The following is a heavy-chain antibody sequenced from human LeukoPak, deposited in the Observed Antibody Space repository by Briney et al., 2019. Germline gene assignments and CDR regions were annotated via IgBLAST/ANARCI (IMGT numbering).Heavy chain of an antibody. J-gene: IGHJ4*02. V-gene: IGHV3-74*01. D-gene: IGHD3-16*01. CDR1: GFTFSSYW. CDR3: TRDVNWGSFDY. Sequence: SGGSLRLSCAASGFTFSSYWMHWVRQAPGKGLVWVSRINSDGSSTNYADSVKGRFTISRDNAKNTLYLQMNSLRAEDTAVYFCTRDVNWGSFDYWGQGTLVTVSS. CDR2: INSDGSST.